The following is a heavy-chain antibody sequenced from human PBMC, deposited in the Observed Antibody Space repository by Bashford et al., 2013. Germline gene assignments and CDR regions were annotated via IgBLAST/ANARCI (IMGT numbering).Heavy chain of an antibody. J-gene: IGHJ4*01. V-gene: IGHV4-39*01. CDR2: IHYGGST. Sequence: PPGKGLEWVGSIHYGGSTFYSPSLRSRVALSVDTSKNQFSLNLRSVTAADTAMYYCARHPYDYWGQGIMVTVSS. CDR3: ARHPYDY.